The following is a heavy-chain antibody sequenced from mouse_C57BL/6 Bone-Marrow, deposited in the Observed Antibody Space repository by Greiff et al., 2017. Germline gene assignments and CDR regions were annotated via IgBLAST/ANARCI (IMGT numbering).Heavy chain of an antibody. D-gene: IGHD1-1*01. CDR1: GYTFTSYW. CDR2: IYPGSGST. Sequence: VQLQQSGAELVKPGASVKMSCKASGYTFTSYWITWVKQRPGQGLEWIGDIYPGSGSTNYNEKFKSKATLTVDTSSSTAYMQLSSLTSEDSAVDYCARDYDGSSYWYFDVWGTGTTVTVSS. J-gene: IGHJ1*03. CDR3: ARDYDGSSYWYFDV. V-gene: IGHV1-55*01.